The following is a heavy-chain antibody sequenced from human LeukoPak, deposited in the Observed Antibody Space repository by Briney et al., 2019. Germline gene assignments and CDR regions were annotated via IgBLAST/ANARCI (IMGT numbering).Heavy chain of an antibody. CDR3: ARHRDYYDSSGYYELDY. CDR1: GYSISSGYY. J-gene: IGHJ4*02. CDR2: IYHSGST. D-gene: IGHD3-22*01. V-gene: IGHV4-38-2*01. Sequence: SETLSLTCAVSGYSISSGYYWGWIRQPPGKGLEWIGSIYHSGSTYYNPSLKSRVTISVDTSKNQLSLKLSSVTAADTAVYYCARHRDYYDSSGYYELDYWGQGTLVTVSS.